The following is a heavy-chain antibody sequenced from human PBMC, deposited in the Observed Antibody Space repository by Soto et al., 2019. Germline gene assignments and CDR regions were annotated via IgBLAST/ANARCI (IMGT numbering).Heavy chain of an antibody. Sequence: QVQLQESGPGLVKPSQTLSLTCTVSGGSISSGGYYWSWIRQHPGKGLEWIGYIYYSGSTYYNPSLKSRVTMSVGTSKNPYSMKLSSVSAAETAVYYCERSFGVAAAVPFDYWGQGTLVTVSS. CDR3: ERSFGVAAAVPFDY. CDR1: GGSISSGGYY. J-gene: IGHJ4*02. D-gene: IGHD6-13*01. CDR2: IYYSGST. V-gene: IGHV4-31*03.